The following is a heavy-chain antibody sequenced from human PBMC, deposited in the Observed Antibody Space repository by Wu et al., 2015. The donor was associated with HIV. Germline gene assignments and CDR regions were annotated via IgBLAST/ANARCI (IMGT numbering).Heavy chain of an antibody. CDR3: ARVHVGYCSGGSCSKTWYFDY. V-gene: IGHV1-69*05. J-gene: IGHJ4*02. Sequence: QVHLVQFGGEVKKPGSSVKVTCKASGDGFTSYAVSWVRQAPGQGLEWMGGINPLFGTTKFAQKFQGRLTMTTDELKTTAYMELSSLKSEDTAVYYCARVHVGYCSGGSCSKTWYFDYWGQGTLVTVSS. CDR1: GDGFTSYA. D-gene: IGHD2-15*01. CDR2: INPLFGTT.